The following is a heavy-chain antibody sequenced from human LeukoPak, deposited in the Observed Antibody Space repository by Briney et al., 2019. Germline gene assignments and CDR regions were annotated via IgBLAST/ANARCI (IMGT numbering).Heavy chain of an antibody. V-gene: IGHV4-39*07. CDR3: ARGGAARLHFQN. D-gene: IGHD6-6*01. J-gene: IGHJ1*01. CDR1: GDSVSSNNYY. Sequence: SETLSLTCSVSGDSVSSNNYYWGWIRQPPGKRLEWIGSINHSEKTFYNPSLKSRVTISVDTSKNQFSLNLNSVTAADTAVYYCARGGAARLHFQNWGQGTLVTVSS. CDR2: INHSEKT.